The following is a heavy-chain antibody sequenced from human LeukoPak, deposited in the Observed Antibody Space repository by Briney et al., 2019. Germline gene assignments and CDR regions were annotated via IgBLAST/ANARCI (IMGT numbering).Heavy chain of an antibody. V-gene: IGHV3-21*01. Sequence: GGSLRLSCAASGFTFSSYSMNWVRQAPGKGLEWVSSISSSSSYIYYADLVKGRFTISRDNAKNSLYLQMNSLRAEDTAVYYCARIIAAAGTGSYWGQGTLVTVSS. D-gene: IGHD6-13*01. CDR3: ARIIAAAGTGSY. CDR2: ISSSSSYI. CDR1: GFTFSSYS. J-gene: IGHJ4*02.